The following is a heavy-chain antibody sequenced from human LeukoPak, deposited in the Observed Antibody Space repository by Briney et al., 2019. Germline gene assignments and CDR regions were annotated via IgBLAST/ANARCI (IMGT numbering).Heavy chain of an antibody. V-gene: IGHV3-30*02. D-gene: IGHD3-16*01. CDR3: VKDSNWAFDY. Sequence: GGPLRLSCGASGFTFSRNGMHWVRQVTGKGLEWVTYIRKDGSDKYYADSVKGRFTISRDSSKNMVYLQMNSLRVEDTALYYCVKDSNWAFDYWGQGTLVRVSS. J-gene: IGHJ4*02. CDR1: GFTFSRNG. CDR2: IRKDGSDK.